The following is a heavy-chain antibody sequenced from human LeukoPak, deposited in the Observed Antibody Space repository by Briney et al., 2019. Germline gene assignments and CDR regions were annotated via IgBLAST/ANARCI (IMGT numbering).Heavy chain of an antibody. Sequence: SETLSLTCAVYGGSFSGYYWSWIRQPPGKGLEWIGYIYYSGSTNYNPSLKSRVTISVDTSKNQFSLKLSSVTAADTAVYYCARDYSSSWSYFDYWGQGTLVTVSS. CDR3: ARDYSSSWSYFDY. CDR1: GGSFSGYY. J-gene: IGHJ4*02. D-gene: IGHD6-13*01. V-gene: IGHV4-59*01. CDR2: IYYSGST.